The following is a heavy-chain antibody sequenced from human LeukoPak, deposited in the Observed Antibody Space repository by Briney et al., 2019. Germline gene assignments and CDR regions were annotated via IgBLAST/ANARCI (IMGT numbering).Heavy chain of an antibody. Sequence: GGSLRLSCAASGFTFSSYSMNWVRQAPGKGLEWVSSISSSSSSYIYYADSVKGRFTISRDNAKNSLYLQMNSLRAEDTAVYYCARFVTAAGLLDYWGQGTLVTVSS. J-gene: IGHJ4*02. CDR1: GFTFSSYS. V-gene: IGHV3-21*01. D-gene: IGHD6-13*01. CDR2: ISSSSSSYI. CDR3: ARFVTAAGLLDY.